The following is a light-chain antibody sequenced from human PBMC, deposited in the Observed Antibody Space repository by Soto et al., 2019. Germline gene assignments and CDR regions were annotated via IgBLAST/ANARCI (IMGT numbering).Light chain of an antibody. CDR2: DVS. Sequence: QSALTQPRSVSGSPGQSVTISCTGTSSDVGGYNYVSWYQQHPGKAPKLMIYDVSKRPSGVPDRFSGSKSGNTASLTISGLQAEDEADYYCCSYAGSYTLFFGTVTKVTVL. CDR3: CSYAGSYTLF. J-gene: IGLJ1*01. CDR1: SSDVGGYNY. V-gene: IGLV2-11*01.